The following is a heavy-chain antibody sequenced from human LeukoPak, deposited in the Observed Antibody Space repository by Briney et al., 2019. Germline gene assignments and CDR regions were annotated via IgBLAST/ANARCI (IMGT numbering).Heavy chain of an antibody. Sequence: PGGSLRLSCAASEFTFSSYGMHWVRQAPGKGLEWVAVISYDGSNKYYADSVKGRFTISRDNSKNTLYLQMNSLRAEDTAVYYCAKEQWMPGIAAAAGWCFDYWGQGTLVTVSS. D-gene: IGHD6-13*01. CDR3: AKEQWMPGIAAAAGWCFDY. CDR2: ISYDGSNK. CDR1: EFTFSSYG. V-gene: IGHV3-30*18. J-gene: IGHJ4*02.